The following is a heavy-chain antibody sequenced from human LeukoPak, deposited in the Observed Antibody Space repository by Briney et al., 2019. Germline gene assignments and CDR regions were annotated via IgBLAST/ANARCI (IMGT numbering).Heavy chain of an antibody. D-gene: IGHD3-10*01. CDR1: GGSLSGYY. CDR2: INHSGST. J-gene: IGHJ6*02. V-gene: IGHV4-34*01. CDR3: ARGSITMVRGVIIAVYYGMDV. Sequence: PSETLSLTCAVYGGSLSGYYWSWIRQPPGKGLEWIGEINHSGSTNYNPSLKSRVTISVDTSKNQFSLKLSSVTAADTAVYYCARGSITMVRGVIIAVYYGMDVWGQGTTVTVSS.